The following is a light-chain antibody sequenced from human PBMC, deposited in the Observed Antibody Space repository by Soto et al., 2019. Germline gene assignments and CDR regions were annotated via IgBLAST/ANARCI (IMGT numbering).Light chain of an antibody. J-gene: IGKJ3*01. Sequence: DIQMPQSRSSLSSSVEYRFFSTCMASQSISSYVNWYQQKPGKATNLLIYAASSLQSGVTSRFSGSGSGTDFTLNISSLQPEDFATYFCQQCYSTTRAFGPGTNVDI. V-gene: IGKV1-39*01. CDR2: AAS. CDR3: QQCYSTTRA. CDR1: QSISSY.